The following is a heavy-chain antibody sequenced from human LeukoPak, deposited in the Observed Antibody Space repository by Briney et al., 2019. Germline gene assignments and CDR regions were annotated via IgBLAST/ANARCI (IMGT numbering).Heavy chain of an antibody. Sequence: ASVKVSCKASGYTFTSYGISWVRQAPGRGLEWMGWISAYNGNTNYAQKLQGRVTITRDTSASTAYMELSSLRSEDTAVYYCARTPLGNDAFDIWGQGTMVTVSS. V-gene: IGHV1-18*01. D-gene: IGHD3-10*01. CDR2: ISAYNGNT. CDR3: ARTPLGNDAFDI. J-gene: IGHJ3*02. CDR1: GYTFTSYG.